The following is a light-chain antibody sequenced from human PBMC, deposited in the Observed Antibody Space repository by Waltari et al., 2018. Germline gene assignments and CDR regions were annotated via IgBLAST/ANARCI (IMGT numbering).Light chain of an antibody. V-gene: IGLV2-14*01. Sequence: QSALTQPASVSGSPGQTITISCTGTSSDIGGHNYVSWYQQHPGKAPKLMIYDVVKRPAGVSNRFSCSKSGNPASLTISGLQAEDDAIYYCSSYASSKFGGGTKLTVL. CDR3: SSYASSK. CDR2: DVV. CDR1: SSDIGGHNY. J-gene: IGLJ2*01.